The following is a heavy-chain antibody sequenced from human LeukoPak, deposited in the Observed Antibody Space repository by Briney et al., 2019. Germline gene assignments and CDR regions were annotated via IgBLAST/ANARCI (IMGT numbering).Heavy chain of an antibody. J-gene: IGHJ4*02. Sequence: SETLSLTCAVYGGSFSGYYWSWIRQPPGKGLEWIGRVYTSGTTNYNPSLRSRVTMSTDTSKNQFSLTLSFVTAADTAVYYCARDAYRDLYFDSWGQGILVSVSS. D-gene: IGHD5-24*01. CDR3: ARDAYRDLYFDS. V-gene: IGHV4-59*10. CDR1: GGSFSGYY. CDR2: VYTSGTT.